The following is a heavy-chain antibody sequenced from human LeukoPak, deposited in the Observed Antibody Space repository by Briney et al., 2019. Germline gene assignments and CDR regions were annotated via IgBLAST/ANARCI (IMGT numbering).Heavy chain of an antibody. CDR2: IKQDGSAK. V-gene: IGHV3-7*01. D-gene: IGHD3-22*01. J-gene: IGHJ4*02. Sequence: GGSLRLSCAASGFTFSNYWMSWVRQAPGKGLEWVANIKQDGSAKNYVDSVKGRFTISRDNAKNSLYLQMNSLRAEDTAVYYCARHRGAYFYDSSGLSDYWGQGTLVTVSS. CDR1: GFTFSNYW. CDR3: ARHRGAYFYDSSGLSDY.